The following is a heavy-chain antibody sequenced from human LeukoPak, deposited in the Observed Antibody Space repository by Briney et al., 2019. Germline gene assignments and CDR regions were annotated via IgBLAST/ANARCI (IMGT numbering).Heavy chain of an antibody. CDR1: GFTFSSYA. CDR2: ISYDGSNK. J-gene: IGHJ4*02. Sequence: GGSLRLSCAASGFTFSSYAMHWVRQAPGKGLEWVAVISYDGSNKYYADSVKGRFTISRDNSKNTLYLQMNSLRAEDTAVYYCAKTGLVIGGATTLDYWGQGTLVTVSS. V-gene: IGHV3-30-3*01. CDR3: AKTGLVIGGATTLDY. D-gene: IGHD1-26*01.